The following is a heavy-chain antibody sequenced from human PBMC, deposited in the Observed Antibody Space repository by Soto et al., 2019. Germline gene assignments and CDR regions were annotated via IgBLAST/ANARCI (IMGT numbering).Heavy chain of an antibody. J-gene: IGHJ3*02. D-gene: IGHD1-26*01. CDR1: GGSISSYY. V-gene: IGHV4-59*01. Sequence: QVQLQESGPGLVKPSETLSLTCTVSGGSISSYYWSWIRQPPGKGLEWIGYIYYSGSTNYNPSLKSRVTISVDTSKNQFSLKLSSVTAADTAVYYCARDIGGATTLAGAFDIWGQGTMVTVSS. CDR2: IYYSGST. CDR3: ARDIGGATTLAGAFDI.